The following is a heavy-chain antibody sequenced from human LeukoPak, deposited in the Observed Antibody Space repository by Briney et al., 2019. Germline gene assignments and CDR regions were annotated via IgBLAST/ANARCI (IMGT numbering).Heavy chain of an antibody. CDR3: AKDRPNYYGSNGHYYRRDGDY. J-gene: IGHJ4*02. D-gene: IGHD3-22*01. V-gene: IGHV3-23*01. CDR2: ITSSCDGT. Sequence: GGSLRLSCAASGFTFSIYAMSWVRQAPGKGLQWVSSITSSCDGTYYADSVKVRFTISRENSENMLYLQMNSLRVEDTAVYFCAKDRPNYYGSNGHYYRRDGDYWGQGTLVTVSS. CDR1: GFTFSIYA.